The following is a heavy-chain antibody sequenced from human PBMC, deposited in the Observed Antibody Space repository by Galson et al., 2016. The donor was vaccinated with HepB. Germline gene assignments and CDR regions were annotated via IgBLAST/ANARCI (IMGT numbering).Heavy chain of an antibody. CDR1: GFTFRSYG. CDR3: VREPASRQGPLDY. CDR2: IWHDGSYK. V-gene: IGHV3-33*01. Sequence: SLRLSCAASGFTFRSYGMHWVRQAPGKGLEWVAFIWHDGSYKTYADSVKGRFTVSRDKSKNMLFLQMISLGVEDTAVYHCVREPASRQGPLDYWGQGSLVTVSS. J-gene: IGHJ4*02.